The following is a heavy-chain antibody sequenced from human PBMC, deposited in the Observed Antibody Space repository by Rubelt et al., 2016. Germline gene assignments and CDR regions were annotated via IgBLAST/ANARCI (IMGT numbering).Heavy chain of an antibody. CDR1: GFTFSSYS. V-gene: IGHV3-48*04. Sequence: QLVESGGGLVQPGGSLRLSCAASGFTFSSYSMNWVRQAPGKGLEWVSYITSSSSTIFYADSVKGRFTISRDNAKNSLYLQMSSLRAEDTAVYYCAREYSSLDYWGQGTLVTVSS. J-gene: IGHJ4*02. D-gene: IGHD6-13*01. CDR2: ITSSSSTI. CDR3: AREYSSLDY.